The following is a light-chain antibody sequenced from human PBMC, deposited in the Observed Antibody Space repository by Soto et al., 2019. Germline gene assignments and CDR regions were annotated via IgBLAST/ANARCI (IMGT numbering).Light chain of an antibody. Sequence: QSALTQPASVSGSTGQSITISCTGTSSDVGGYNYVSWYQQHPGKAPKLMIYEVSNRPSGVSNRFSGSKSGNTASLTISGLQGEDEADYYCSSYTSSSTWVFGGGTQLTVL. CDR2: EVS. J-gene: IGLJ3*02. V-gene: IGLV2-14*01. CDR1: SSDVGGYNY. CDR3: SSYTSSSTWV.